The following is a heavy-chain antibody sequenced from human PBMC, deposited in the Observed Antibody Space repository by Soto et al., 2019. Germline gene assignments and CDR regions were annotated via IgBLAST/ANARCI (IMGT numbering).Heavy chain of an antibody. CDR3: ARLEGLATISYYFDF. V-gene: IGHV4-39*01. CDR2: IYYSGAT. D-gene: IGHD3-9*01. J-gene: IGHJ4*02. CDR1: GGSINTGSYY. Sequence: SETLSLTCTVSGGSINTGSYYWGWIRQPPGKGLEWIGNIYYSGATYYNPSLKSRVTISVDTSKNQFSLRLNSLTAADTAVYFCARLEGLATISYYFDFWGPGALVTVSS.